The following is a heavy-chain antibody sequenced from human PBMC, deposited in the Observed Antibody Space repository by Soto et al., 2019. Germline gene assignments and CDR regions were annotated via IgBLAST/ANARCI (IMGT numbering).Heavy chain of an antibody. CDR3: ARGYNWNDGGLHYYYGMDV. Sequence: GGSLRLSCAASGFTFSSYSMNWVRQAPGKGLEWVSYISSSSSTIYYADSVKGRFTISRDNAKNSLYLQMNSLRDEDTAVYYCARGYNWNDGGLHYYYGMDVWGQGTTVTVSS. J-gene: IGHJ6*02. V-gene: IGHV3-48*02. CDR1: GFTFSSYS. CDR2: ISSSSSTI. D-gene: IGHD1-1*01.